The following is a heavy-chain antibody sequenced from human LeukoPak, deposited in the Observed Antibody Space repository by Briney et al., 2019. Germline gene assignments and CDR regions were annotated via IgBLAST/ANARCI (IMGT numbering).Heavy chain of an antibody. CDR2: ISAYNGNT. J-gene: IGHJ4*02. Sequence: ASVKVSCKASGYTFTSYGISWVRQAPGQGLEWMGWISAYNGNTNYAQKLQGRVTMTTDTSTSTAYMELRSLRSDGTAVYYCARDKTVVVRGVRALDYWGQGTLVTVSS. D-gene: IGHD3-10*01. V-gene: IGHV1-18*04. CDR3: ARDKTVVVRGVRALDY. CDR1: GYTFTSYG.